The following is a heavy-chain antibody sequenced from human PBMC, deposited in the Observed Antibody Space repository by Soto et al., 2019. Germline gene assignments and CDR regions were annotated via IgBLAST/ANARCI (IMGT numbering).Heavy chain of an antibody. CDR1: GCNFVSYC. CDR2: IWYDGSNK. J-gene: IGHJ4*02. CDR3: AKLSRYFDWLLPAHFDY. Sequence: GGSMRLSYAASGCNFVSYCMHWVRQTQGKGLEWVAVIWYDGSNKYYADSVKGRFTISRDNSKNTLHLQMNSLRAEDTAVYYCAKLSRYFDWLLPAHFDYWGQGTLVTVSS. V-gene: IGHV3-33*06. D-gene: IGHD3-9*01.